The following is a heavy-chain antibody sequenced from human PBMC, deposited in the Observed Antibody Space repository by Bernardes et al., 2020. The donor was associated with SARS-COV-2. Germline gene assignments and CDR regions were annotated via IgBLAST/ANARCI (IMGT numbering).Heavy chain of an antibody. CDR1: GYRFSSYG. J-gene: IGHJ6*02. D-gene: IGHD2-8*01. V-gene: IGHV1-18*01. Sequence: ASVKVSCKASGYRFSSYGINWVRQAPGQGLEWMGWISPYNGNADYAQKIQGRVTLTTDTSTGTAYMELRSLRSDDTAVYYCARAMYLTRRTYYFGTDVWGQGTTVTVSS. CDR3: ARAMYLTRRTYYFGTDV. CDR2: ISPYNGNA.